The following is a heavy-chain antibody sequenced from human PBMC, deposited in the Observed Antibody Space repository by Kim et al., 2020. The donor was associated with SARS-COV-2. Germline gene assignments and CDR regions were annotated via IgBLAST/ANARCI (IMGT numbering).Heavy chain of an antibody. CDR3: ARGIFYYDSSGYVFDY. D-gene: IGHD3-22*01. Sequence: KFQDRVTFTRDTSASAAYMELSSLRSEDTAVYYCARGIFYYDSSGYVFDYWGQGTLVTVSS. J-gene: IGHJ4*02. V-gene: IGHV1-3*01.